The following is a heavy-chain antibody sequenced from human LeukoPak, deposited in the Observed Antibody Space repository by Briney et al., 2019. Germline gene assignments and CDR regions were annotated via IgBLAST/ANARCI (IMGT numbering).Heavy chain of an antibody. Sequence: GRSLRLSCAASGFTFGSYAMHWVRQAPGKGLEWVAVISYDGSNKYYADSVKGRFTISRDNSKNTLYLQMNSLRAEDTAVYYCARGGTITMIAVATGAFDIWGQGTMVTVSS. D-gene: IGHD3-22*01. CDR2: ISYDGSNK. V-gene: IGHV3-30-3*01. J-gene: IGHJ3*02. CDR3: ARGGTITMIAVATGAFDI. CDR1: GFTFGSYA.